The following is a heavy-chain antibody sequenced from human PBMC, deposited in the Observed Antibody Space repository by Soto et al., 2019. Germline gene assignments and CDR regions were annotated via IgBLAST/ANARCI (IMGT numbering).Heavy chain of an antibody. V-gene: IGHV4-4*07. D-gene: IGHD6-13*01. J-gene: IGHJ4*02. CDR3: ARSAIAAAGSSLLFDY. CDR2: VYTSGST. Sequence: SETLSLTCTVSGGSISSYYWSWIRQPAGKGLEWIGRVYTSGSTNYNPSLKSRVTMSVDTSKNQFSLKLSSVTAADTAVYYCARSAIAAAGSSLLFDYWGQGTLVTVSS. CDR1: GGSISSYY.